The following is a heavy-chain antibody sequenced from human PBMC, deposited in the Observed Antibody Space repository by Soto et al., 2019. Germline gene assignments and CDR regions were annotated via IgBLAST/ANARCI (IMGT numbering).Heavy chain of an antibody. V-gene: IGHV3-74*01. CDR3: ARGGSLNWYSDL. CDR1: GFTFSSYW. J-gene: IGHJ2*01. Sequence: EVQLVESGGGLVQPGGSLRLSCAASGFTFSSYWMHWVRQDPGKGLVWVSRINSDGSSTSYADSVKGRFTISRDNAKKTLYLQLNSLRVEDTAVYYCARGGSLNWYSDLWGRGTLVTVSS. D-gene: IGHD3-16*01. CDR2: INSDGSST.